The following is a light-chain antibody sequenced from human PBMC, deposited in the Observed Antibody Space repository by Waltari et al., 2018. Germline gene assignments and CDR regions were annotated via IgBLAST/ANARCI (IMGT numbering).Light chain of an antibody. Sequence: DIQMTQSPSSLSAFVGDRVTITCRASQTISRYLNWDQQKPGKAPKILIYGISNLHSGVPSRFSGSGSGTDFTLTISSLQPEDFATYYCQQSDSIPLTFGGGTKVDIK. CDR2: GIS. CDR3: QQSDSIPLT. CDR1: QTISRY. J-gene: IGKJ4*01. V-gene: IGKV1-39*01.